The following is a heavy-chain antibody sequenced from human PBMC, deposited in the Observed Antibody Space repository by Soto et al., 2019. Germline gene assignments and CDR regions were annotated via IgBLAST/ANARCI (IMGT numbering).Heavy chain of an antibody. Sequence: PGGSLRLSCAASGCTFISYAMSWVRQAPGKGLEWVSAISGSGVSTYYADSVKGRFTISRDNSKNTLYLQMNSLGAEDTAVYYCAKSPGMYYYDSSGYYHYDYWGQGTLVTVSS. D-gene: IGHD3-22*01. CDR2: ISGSGVST. CDR3: AKSPGMYYYDSSGYYHYDY. J-gene: IGHJ4*02. V-gene: IGHV3-23*01. CDR1: GCTFISYA.